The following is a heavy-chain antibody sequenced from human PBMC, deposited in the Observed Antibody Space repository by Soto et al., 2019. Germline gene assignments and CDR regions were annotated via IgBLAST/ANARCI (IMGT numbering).Heavy chain of an antibody. Sequence: QFQLVQSGAEVKKPGASVKVSCKYSGYTFTSYGISWVRQAPGQGMEWMGWISAYNGNTNYAQKIQGRVTMTTDTTTRPAYMELRRLRSDDTALYYWAGDGGNGSGSYSHSFEYGGQGTLVTVSS. V-gene: IGHV1-18*01. CDR2: ISAYNGNT. CDR3: AGDGGNGSGSYSHSFEY. J-gene: IGHJ4*02. D-gene: IGHD3-10*01. CDR1: GYTFTSYG.